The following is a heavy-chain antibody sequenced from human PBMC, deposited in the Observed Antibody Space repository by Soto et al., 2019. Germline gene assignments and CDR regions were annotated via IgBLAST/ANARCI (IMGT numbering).Heavy chain of an antibody. J-gene: IGHJ3*02. CDR3: ARGRIVASIHDAVEI. CDR2: ISAYNVNR. Sequence: QGHLLQSGDEVKTPGASVRVSCRASGYPFTSYGISWVRQAPGQGLEWVAWISAYNVNRDTAQKFQGRVTMPLDTSTETAHVELGELTSADTGVYYCARGRIVASIHDAVEIWGQGTKVTVSS. V-gene: IGHV1-18*01. CDR1: GYPFTSYG. D-gene: IGHD5-12*01.